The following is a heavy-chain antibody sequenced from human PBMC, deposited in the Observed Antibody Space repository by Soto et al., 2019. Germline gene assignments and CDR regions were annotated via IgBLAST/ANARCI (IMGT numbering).Heavy chain of an antibody. CDR2: INHSGST. CDR3: AREDSYGYYFDY. Sequence: PSEILSLTCAVYGGSFSGYYWSWIRQPPGKGLEWIGEINHSGSTNYNPSLKSRVTISVDTSKNQFSLKLSSVTAADTAVYYCAREDSYGYYFDYWGQGTLVTVSS. V-gene: IGHV4-34*01. CDR1: GGSFSGYY. D-gene: IGHD5-18*01. J-gene: IGHJ4*02.